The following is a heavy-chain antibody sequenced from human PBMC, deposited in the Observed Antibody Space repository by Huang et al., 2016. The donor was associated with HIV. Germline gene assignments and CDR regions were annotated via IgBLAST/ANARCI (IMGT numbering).Heavy chain of an antibody. CDR3: ARTKGEFDF. Sequence: QIHLVQSGPAVKQPGASVKVSCKASGYKFHIYEITWVRQTPGQGLEWMGWISGDNVSTRFAQKFQDRLTMTTDVSTSTAYLELRSLRLDDTAVYYCARTKGEFDFWGQGALVTVSS. V-gene: IGHV1-18*04. J-gene: IGHJ4*02. CDR2: ISGDNVST. D-gene: IGHD3-16*01. CDR1: GYKFHIYE.